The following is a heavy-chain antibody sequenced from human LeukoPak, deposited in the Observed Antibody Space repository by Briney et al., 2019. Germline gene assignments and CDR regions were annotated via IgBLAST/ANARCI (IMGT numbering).Heavy chain of an antibody. Sequence: GGSLRLSCVAPGFTFRRYWMTWVRQAPGKKPEWVANIKEDGSEKYYDDSVRGRFTISRDNAKNTLYLDMNSLRAEDTAVFYCATDQDHGYFRQWGQGSLVIVSS. CDR1: GFTFRRYW. V-gene: IGHV3-7*01. D-gene: IGHD3-22*01. J-gene: IGHJ1*01. CDR2: IKEDGSEK. CDR3: ATDQDHGYFRQ.